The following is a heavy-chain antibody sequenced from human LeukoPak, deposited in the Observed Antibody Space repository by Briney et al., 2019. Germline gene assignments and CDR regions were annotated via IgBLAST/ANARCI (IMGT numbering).Heavy chain of an antibody. J-gene: IGHJ6*02. CDR2: ISSSSSYI. V-gene: IGHV3-21*01. Sequence: PGGSLRLSCAASGFTFSSYSMNWVRHAPGKGLEWVSSISSSSSYIYYADSVKGRFTISRDSAKNSLYLQINSLRAEDTAVYYCARDAPHVDYGGSSIVTAKYYGMDVWGQGTTVTVSS. D-gene: IGHD2-15*01. CDR3: ARDAPHVDYGGSSIVTAKYYGMDV. CDR1: GFTFSSYS.